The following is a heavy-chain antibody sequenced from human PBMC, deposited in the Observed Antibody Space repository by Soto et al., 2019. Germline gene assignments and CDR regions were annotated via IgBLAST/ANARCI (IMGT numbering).Heavy chain of an antibody. CDR2: INPNSGGT. CDR1: GYTFTGYY. Sequence: ASVKVSCKASGYTFTGYYMHWVRQAPGQGLEWMGWINPNSGGTNYAQKFQGWVTMTRDTSISTAYMELSRLRSDDTAVYYCARDLVSSFWLRPSYYCYGMDFWGQGSTVTVSS. CDR3: ARDLVSSFWLRPSYYCYGMDF. D-gene: IGHD6-19*01. V-gene: IGHV1-2*04. J-gene: IGHJ6*01.